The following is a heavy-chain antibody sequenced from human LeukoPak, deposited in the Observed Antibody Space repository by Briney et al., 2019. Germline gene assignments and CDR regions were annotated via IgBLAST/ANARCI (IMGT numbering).Heavy chain of an antibody. D-gene: IGHD4-17*01. J-gene: IGHJ4*02. V-gene: IGHV3-21*01. CDR2: ISSSSSYI. Sequence: PGGSLRLSCAASGFTFSSYSMSWVRQAPGKGLEWVSSISSSSSYIYYADSVKGRFTISRDNAKNSLYLQMNSLRAEDTAVYYCARGSPSYGDYLIDYWGQGTLVTVSS. CDR1: GFTFSSYS. CDR3: ARGSPSYGDYLIDY.